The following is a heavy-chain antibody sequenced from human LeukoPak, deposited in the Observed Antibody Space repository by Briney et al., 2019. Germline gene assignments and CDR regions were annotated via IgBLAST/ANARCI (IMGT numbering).Heavy chain of an antibody. D-gene: IGHD3-9*01. J-gene: IGHJ6*02. Sequence: TGGSLRLSCAASGFIFNSYWMHWVRQAPGKGLVWVSRINGDGSSATYADSVKGRFTISSDNAKNTVYVQMNSLTVEDTAVYDCVRGGVYDILTGYSGYYYGLDVWGQGTTVTVSS. CDR2: INGDGSSA. V-gene: IGHV3-74*01. CDR3: VRGGVYDILTGYSGYYYGLDV. CDR1: GFIFNSYW.